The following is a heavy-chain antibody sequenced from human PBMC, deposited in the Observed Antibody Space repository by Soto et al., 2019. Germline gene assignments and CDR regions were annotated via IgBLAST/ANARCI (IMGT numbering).Heavy chain of an antibody. CDR2: IYYSGST. CDR3: ARVPVRGLYYYYGMDV. Sequence: SETLSLTCTVSGGSIISGGYYWSWIRQHPGKGLEWIGYIYYSGSTYYNPSLKSRVTISVDTSKNQFSLKLSSVTAADTAVYYCARVPVRGLYYYYGMDVWGQGTTVTVSS. J-gene: IGHJ6*02. CDR1: GGSIISGGYY. D-gene: IGHD3-10*01. V-gene: IGHV4-31*03.